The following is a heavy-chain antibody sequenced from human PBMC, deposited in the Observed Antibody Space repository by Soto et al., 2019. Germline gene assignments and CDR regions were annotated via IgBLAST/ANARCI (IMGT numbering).Heavy chain of an antibody. CDR3: ARGNPFNYAGFDV. Sequence: QAHLEQSGAEVKRPGASVKVSCKASGYTLSDFDINWLRQASGQGPEWMGWMNAKSGDTFFAQRFQGKFNMTLDTSLSTAYMEVGILTSDDTAMYYCARGNPFNYAGFDVWGQGTTVAVSS. D-gene: IGHD3-16*01. V-gene: IGHV1-8*01. CDR1: GYTLSDFD. CDR2: MNAKSGDT. J-gene: IGHJ6*02.